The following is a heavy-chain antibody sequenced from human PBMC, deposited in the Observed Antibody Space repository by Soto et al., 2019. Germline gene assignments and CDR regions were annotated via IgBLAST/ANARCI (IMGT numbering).Heavy chain of an antibody. CDR2: ISAYNGNT. Sequence: QVQLVQSGAEVKKPGASVKVSCKASGYTFTSYGISWVRQAPGQGLEWMGWISAYNGNTNYAQKHQGRVNMTKDTTTSTAYMELKSLRSDDTAVDYCAGAGPHYHHHGMDVWGQGTTVTVSS. J-gene: IGHJ6*02. CDR1: GYTFTSYG. CDR3: AGAGPHYHHHGMDV. V-gene: IGHV1-18*01.